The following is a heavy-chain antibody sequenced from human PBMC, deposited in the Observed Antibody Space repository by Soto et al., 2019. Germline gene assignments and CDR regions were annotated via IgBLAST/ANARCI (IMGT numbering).Heavy chain of an antibody. V-gene: IGHV3-23*01. CDR1: GFTFSNYA. J-gene: IGHJ5*02. Sequence: GSLRLSCAASGFTFSNYAMSWVRQAPGKGLEWVSTISGSGGGTYYADSVKGRFTISRDNSENTLYLQMNSLRAEDTAVYYCAKAGYYDSSGFFAWGQGTLVTVSS. CDR2: ISGSGGGT. D-gene: IGHD3-22*01. CDR3: AKAGYYDSSGFFA.